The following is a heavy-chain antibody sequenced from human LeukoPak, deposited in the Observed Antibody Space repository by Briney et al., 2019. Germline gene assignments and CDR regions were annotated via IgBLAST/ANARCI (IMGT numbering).Heavy chain of an antibody. CDR2: INGGGDRK. J-gene: IGHJ4*02. CDR3: AKRLFDY. CDR1: GFSFSNYA. D-gene: IGHD5/OR15-5a*01. V-gene: IGHV3-23*01. Sequence: GGSLRLSCATSGFSFSNYAMNRVRQAPGKGLQWVSSINGGGDRKYYADSVKGRFTISRDNSKNTLYLQMNSLRAEDTAVYYCAKRLFDYWGQGTLVTVSS.